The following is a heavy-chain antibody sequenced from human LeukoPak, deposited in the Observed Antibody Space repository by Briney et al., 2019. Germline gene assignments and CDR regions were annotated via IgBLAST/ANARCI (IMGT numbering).Heavy chain of an antibody. Sequence: ASVTVSCTASGYTFTSYDINWVRQATGQGLEWMGWMNPNSGNTGYAQKFQGRVTMTRNTSISTAYMELSSLRSEDTAVYYCARGVRMTTSRNWFDPWGQGTLVTVSS. D-gene: IGHD4-17*01. J-gene: IGHJ5*02. CDR1: GYTFTSYD. CDR3: ARGVRMTTSRNWFDP. CDR2: MNPNSGNT. V-gene: IGHV1-8*01.